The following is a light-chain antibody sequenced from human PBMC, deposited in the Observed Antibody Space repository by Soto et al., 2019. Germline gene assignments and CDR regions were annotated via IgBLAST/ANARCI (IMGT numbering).Light chain of an antibody. V-gene: IGKV1-39*01. Sequence: DIQMTQSPSSMSASVGDRVTITCRASQSIGTYLNWYQQKPGKAPKLLIYDASSLQSGVPSRFSGSGSGTEFTLTINGLQPDDFATYYCQQYLSPSPYTFGQGTKLE. CDR3: QQYLSPSPYT. CDR1: QSIGTY. J-gene: IGKJ2*01. CDR2: DAS.